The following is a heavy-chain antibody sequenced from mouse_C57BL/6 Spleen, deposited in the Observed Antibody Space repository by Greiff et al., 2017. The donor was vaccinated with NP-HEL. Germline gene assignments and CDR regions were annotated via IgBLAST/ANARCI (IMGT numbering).Heavy chain of an antibody. CDR1: GYTFTSYW. Sequence: VQLQQPGAELVMPGASVKLSCKASGYTFTSYWMHWVKQRPGQGLEWIGEIDPSDSYTNYNQKFKGKSTLTVDKSSSTAYMQLSSLTSEDSAVYYCARRGYEGYYAMDYWGQGTSVTVSS. J-gene: IGHJ4*01. V-gene: IGHV1-69*01. D-gene: IGHD2-10*02. CDR3: ARRGYEGYYAMDY. CDR2: IDPSDSYT.